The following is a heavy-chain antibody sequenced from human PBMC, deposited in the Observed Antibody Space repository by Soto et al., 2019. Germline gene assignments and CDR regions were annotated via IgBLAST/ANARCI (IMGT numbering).Heavy chain of an antibody. Sequence: PGGSRRLSCAASGFTFSNYDMYWVRQAPGKGLEWVAGISDDGVNKYCADSVKGRFTISRDNSENTLYLQMNSLRVEDTAVYYCAKDSGFGEGVSWGQGTLVTVSS. CDR2: ISDDGVNK. CDR3: AKDSGFGEGVS. D-gene: IGHD2-21*01. V-gene: IGHV3-30*18. CDR1: GFTFSNYD. J-gene: IGHJ5*02.